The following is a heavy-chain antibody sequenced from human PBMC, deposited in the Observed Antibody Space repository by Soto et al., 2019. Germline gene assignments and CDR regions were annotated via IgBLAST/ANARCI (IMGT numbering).Heavy chain of an antibody. D-gene: IGHD6-13*01. Sequence: ASVKVSCKASGGTFSSYAISWVRQAPGQGLEWMGGIIHIFGTANYAQKFQGRVTITADESTSTAYMELSSLRSEDTAVYYCASPYSSSWYGPNWFDPWGQGTLVTVSS. V-gene: IGHV1-69*13. CDR2: IIHIFGTA. CDR3: ASPYSSSWYGPNWFDP. CDR1: GGTFSSYA. J-gene: IGHJ5*02.